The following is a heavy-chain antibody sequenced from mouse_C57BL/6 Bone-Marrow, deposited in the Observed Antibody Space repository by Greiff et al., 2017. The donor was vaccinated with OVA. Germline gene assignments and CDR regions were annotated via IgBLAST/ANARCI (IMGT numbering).Heavy chain of an antibody. CDR2: IDPEDGET. J-gene: IGHJ1*03. CDR3: ASVYYYGSYWYFDV. V-gene: IGHV14-2*01. Sequence: EVKLMESGAELVKPGASVKLSCTASGFNINDYYMHWVKQRTEQGLEWIGRIDPEDGETKYAPKFQGKATITADTSSNTAYLQLSSLTSEDTAVYDCASVYYYGSYWYFDVWGTGTTVTVSS. D-gene: IGHD1-1*01. CDR1: GFNINDYY.